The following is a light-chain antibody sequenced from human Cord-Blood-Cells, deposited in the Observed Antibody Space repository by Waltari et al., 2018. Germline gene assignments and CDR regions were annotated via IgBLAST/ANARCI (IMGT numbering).Light chain of an antibody. CDR2: LNGDGSH. J-gene: IGLJ3*02. V-gene: IGLV4-69*01. CDR1: SGHSSYA. Sequence: QLVLTQSPSASASLGASVKLTCTLSSGHSSYAIAWHQQQPEKGPRYLMTLNGDGSHRTGDGIPDRFSGSSSGAERYLTISSRQSEDGADYYCQTWGTGNWVFGGGTKLTVL. CDR3: QTWGTGNWV.